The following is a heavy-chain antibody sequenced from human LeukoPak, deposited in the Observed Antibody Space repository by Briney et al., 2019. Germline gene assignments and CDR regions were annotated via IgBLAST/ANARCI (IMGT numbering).Heavy chain of an antibody. CDR3: AKEDYFGSGSYLGY. CDR1: GFTFSSYS. V-gene: IGHV3-48*04. D-gene: IGHD3-10*01. CDR2: ISSSSSTI. Sequence: PGGSLRLSCAASGFTFSSYSMNWVRQAPGKGLEWVSYISSSSSTIYYADSVKGRFTISRDNAKNSLYLQMNSLRAEDTAVYYCAKEDYFGSGSYLGYWGQGTLVTV. J-gene: IGHJ4*02.